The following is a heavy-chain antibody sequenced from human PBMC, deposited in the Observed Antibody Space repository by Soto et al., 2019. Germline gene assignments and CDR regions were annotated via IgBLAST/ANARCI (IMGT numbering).Heavy chain of an antibody. D-gene: IGHD2-15*01. CDR2: ISFDGKNR. V-gene: IGHV3-30*18. CDR3: AKRGGVVGGSEHPFFEY. J-gene: IGHJ4*02. CDR1: GFIFSNYG. Sequence: QVQLVESGGGVVQRGKSLRLCCAASGFIFSNYGMHWVRQAPGKGLEWVALISFDGKNRNYADSVKGRFTIYRDNPKNTLYLEMNSLRPEDTAFYYCAKRGGVVGGSEHPFFEYCGQGTLVTVSS.